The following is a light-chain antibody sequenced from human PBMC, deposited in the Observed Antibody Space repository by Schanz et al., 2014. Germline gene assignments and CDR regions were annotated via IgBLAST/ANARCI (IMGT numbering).Light chain of an antibody. Sequence: QSVLTQPPSVSGAPGQRVTISSTGSSSNIGAGYGVHWYQLLPGTAPKLLIYANTSRPSGVPDRFSGSKSGTSASLAISGLQSEDEADYYCAAWDDSLNGWVFGGGTKLTVL. CDR1: SSNIGAGYG. V-gene: IGLV1-40*01. J-gene: IGLJ3*02. CDR2: ANT. CDR3: AAWDDSLNGWV.